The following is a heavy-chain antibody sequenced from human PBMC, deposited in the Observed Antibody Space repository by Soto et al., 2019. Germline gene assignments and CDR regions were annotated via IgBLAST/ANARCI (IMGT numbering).Heavy chain of an antibody. J-gene: IGHJ6*02. Sequence: GGSLRLSCAVSGFTFSSYEMNWVRQAPGKGLEWVSYIGTSGKAIYYADSVRGRFTISRDNAKNSLYLQMNSLRAEDTAVYFCARDPAIYSGKFDYGLDVWGRGTTVTVSS. CDR1: GFTFSSYE. D-gene: IGHD4-4*01. CDR2: IGTSGKAI. V-gene: IGHV3-48*03. CDR3: ARDPAIYSGKFDYGLDV.